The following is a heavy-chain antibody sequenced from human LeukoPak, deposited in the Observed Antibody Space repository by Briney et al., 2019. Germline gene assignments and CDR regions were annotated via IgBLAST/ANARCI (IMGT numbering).Heavy chain of an antibody. Sequence: GGSLRLSCAASGFTFSSYAMHWVRQAPGKGLEYVSAISSNGGSTYYANSMKGRFTISRDNSKNTLYLQMGSLRAEDMAVYYCARGSAAAGLDYWGQGTLVTVSS. D-gene: IGHD6-13*01. V-gene: IGHV3-64*01. CDR2: ISSNGGST. J-gene: IGHJ4*02. CDR3: ARGSAAAGLDY. CDR1: GFTFSSYA.